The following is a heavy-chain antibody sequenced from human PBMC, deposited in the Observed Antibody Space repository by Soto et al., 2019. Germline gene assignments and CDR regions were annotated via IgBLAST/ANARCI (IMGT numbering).Heavy chain of an antibody. CDR3: ARGRGAAAGTNFDY. D-gene: IGHD6-13*01. CDR1: GGSFSCYY. Sequence: SETLSLTCAVYGGSFSCYYWSWSRQPPGKGLEWIGEINHSGSTNYNPSLKSRVTISVDTSKNQFSLKLSSVTAADTAVYYCARGRGAAAGTNFDYWGQGTLVTVSS. V-gene: IGHV4-34*01. CDR2: INHSGST. J-gene: IGHJ4*02.